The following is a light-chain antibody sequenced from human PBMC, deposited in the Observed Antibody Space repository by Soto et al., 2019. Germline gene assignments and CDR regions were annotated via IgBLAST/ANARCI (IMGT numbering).Light chain of an antibody. CDR3: QSYDSSLSGSWV. Sequence: QSVLTQPPSVSGAPGQWVTISSTGSSSNIGAGYDVHWYQQLPGTAPKLLIYGNSNRPSGVPDRFSGSKSGTSASLAITGLQAEDEADYYCQSYDSSLSGSWVFGGGTKLTVL. J-gene: IGLJ3*02. CDR2: GNS. V-gene: IGLV1-40*01. CDR1: SSNIGAGYD.